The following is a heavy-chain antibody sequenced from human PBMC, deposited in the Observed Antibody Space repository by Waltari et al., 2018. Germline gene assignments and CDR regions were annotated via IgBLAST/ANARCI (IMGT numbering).Heavy chain of an antibody. CDR1: EYTFDGSY. CDR3: ATDTGALWMDV. Sequence: QVQLVQSGAEVKKPGASVKISCKTSEYTFDGSYVHWVRQAPGQGLEWMGIINPSGGSTIYAQRFQGRVTMTRDTSTSTVYMELSSLKSEDTAVYYCATDTGALWMDVWGQGTTVTVSS. V-gene: IGHV1-46*02. J-gene: IGHJ6*02. D-gene: IGHD2-21*01. CDR2: INPSGGST.